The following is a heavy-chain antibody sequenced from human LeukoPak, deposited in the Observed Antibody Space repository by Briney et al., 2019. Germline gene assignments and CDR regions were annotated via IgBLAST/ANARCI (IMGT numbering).Heavy chain of an antibody. Sequence: GGSLRLSCAASGFTLSSHWMSWVRQAPGKGLEWVANIKQDGSEQYYVDSVRGRFTISRDNAKNSLYLQMNSLRAEDTAIYYCARESAGGPDYWGQGTLVNVSS. CDR1: GFTLSSHW. D-gene: IGHD6-19*01. CDR2: IKQDGSEQ. J-gene: IGHJ4*02. CDR3: ARESAGGPDY. V-gene: IGHV3-7*05.